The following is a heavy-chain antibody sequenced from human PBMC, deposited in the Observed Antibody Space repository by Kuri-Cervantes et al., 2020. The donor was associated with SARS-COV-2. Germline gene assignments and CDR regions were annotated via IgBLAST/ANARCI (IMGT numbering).Heavy chain of an antibody. D-gene: IGHD2-21*01. Sequence: ASVKVSCKASGYTFTSYGISWVRQAPGQGLEWMGWISAYNGNTNYAQKLQGRVTITTDESTSTAYMELSSLRSEDTAVYYCAINPYCGGDCYPGDYWGQGTLVTVSS. CDR3: AINPYCGGDCYPGDY. CDR1: GYTFTSYG. V-gene: IGHV1-18*01. J-gene: IGHJ4*02. CDR2: ISAYNGNT.